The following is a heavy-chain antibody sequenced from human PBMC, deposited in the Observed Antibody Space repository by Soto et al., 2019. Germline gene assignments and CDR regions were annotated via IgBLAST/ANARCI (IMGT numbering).Heavy chain of an antibody. CDR3: ARIPVDTYMIYWSDP. CDR2: VYFSGST. Sequence: PSETLSLTCGVSGDSVSSGDYYWSWIRQPPGKGLEWIGHVYFSGSTNYIPSLKSRLTMSVDTAKNQFSLKLNSVTAADTAVYYCARIPVDTYMIYWSDPWGQGTQVTVSS. CDR1: GDSVSSGDYY. J-gene: IGHJ5*02. D-gene: IGHD3-16*01. V-gene: IGHV4-61*08.